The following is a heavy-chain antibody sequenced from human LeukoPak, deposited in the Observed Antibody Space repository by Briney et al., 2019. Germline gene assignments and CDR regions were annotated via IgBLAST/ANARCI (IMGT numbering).Heavy chain of an antibody. J-gene: IGHJ4*02. CDR3: ARWASSDVDY. D-gene: IGHD3-22*01. CDR1: GFTFSSSA. CDR2: ISASGGST. Sequence: GGSLRLSCAASGFTFSSSAMSWVRQVPGKGLEWVSGISASGGSTSYADSVRGRFTISRDNSKNTLYLQMNSLRIEDTAVYYCARWASSDVDYWGQGTLVTVSS. V-gene: IGHV3-23*01.